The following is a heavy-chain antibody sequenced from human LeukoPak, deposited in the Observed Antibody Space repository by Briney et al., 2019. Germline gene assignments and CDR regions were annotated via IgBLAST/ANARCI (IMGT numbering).Heavy chain of an antibody. CDR3: ARQTIVGLAFDI. CDR1: GFSFSAYG. CDR2: ISYDGSNK. J-gene: IGHJ3*02. D-gene: IGHD1-26*01. Sequence: GGSLRLSCAASGFSFSAYGVHWVRQAPGKGLEWVAVISYDGSNKYYADSVKGRFTISRDNSKNTLYLQMNSLRAEDTAVYYCARQTIVGLAFDIWGQGTMVTVSS. V-gene: IGHV3-30*19.